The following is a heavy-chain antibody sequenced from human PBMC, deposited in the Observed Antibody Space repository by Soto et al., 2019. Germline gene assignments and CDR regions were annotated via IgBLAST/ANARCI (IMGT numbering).Heavy chain of an antibody. CDR1: GYTFTGYY. Sequence: ASVKVSCKAYGYTFTGYYMHWVRQAPGQGLEWMGWINPNSGGTNYAQKFQGRVTMTRDTSISTAYMELSRLRSDDTAVYYCARWGRDYYDSSGYYYWGQGTLVTVSS. V-gene: IGHV1-2*02. CDR2: INPNSGGT. CDR3: ARWGRDYYDSSGYYY. J-gene: IGHJ4*02. D-gene: IGHD3-22*01.